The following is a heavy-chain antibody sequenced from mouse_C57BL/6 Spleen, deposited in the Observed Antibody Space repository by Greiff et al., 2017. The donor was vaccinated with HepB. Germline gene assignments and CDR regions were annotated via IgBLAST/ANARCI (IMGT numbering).Heavy chain of an antibody. CDR3: AYYYGSSSYYAMDY. Sequence: QVQLQQPGAELVKPGASVKMSCKASGYTFTSYWITWVKQRPGQGLEWIGDIYPGSGSTNYNEKFKSKATLTVDTSSSTAYMQLSSLTSEDSAVYYCAYYYGSSSYYAMDYWGQGTSVTVSS. J-gene: IGHJ4*01. V-gene: IGHV1-55*01. CDR2: IYPGSGST. CDR1: GYTFTSYW. D-gene: IGHD1-1*01.